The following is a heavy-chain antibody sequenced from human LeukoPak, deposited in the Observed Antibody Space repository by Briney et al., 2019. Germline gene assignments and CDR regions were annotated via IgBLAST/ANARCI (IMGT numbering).Heavy chain of an antibody. CDR1: GFTFGDYA. D-gene: IGHD3-10*01. Sequence: GGSLRLSCTASGFTFGDYAMSWFRQAPGKGLEWVAVIWYDGSNKYYADSVKGRFTISRDNSKNTLYLQMNSLRAEDTAVYYCAKSYGSGSYYYYYYMDVWGKGTTVTVSS. CDR3: AKSYGSGSYYYYYYMDV. CDR2: IWYDGSNK. J-gene: IGHJ6*03. V-gene: IGHV3-33*06.